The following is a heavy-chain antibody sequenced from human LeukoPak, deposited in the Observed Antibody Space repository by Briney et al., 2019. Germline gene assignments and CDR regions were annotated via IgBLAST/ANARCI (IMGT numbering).Heavy chain of an antibody. CDR1: GGSVSSGSYY. D-gene: IGHD4-17*01. CDR2: IYYSGST. CDR3: ARATVTTLHYYYGMDV. V-gene: IGHV4-61*01. Sequence: SETLSLTCTVSGGSVSSGSYYWSWIRQPPGKGLEWIGYIYYSGSTNYNPSLKSRVTISVDTTKNQFSLKLSSVTAADTAVYYCARATVTTLHYYYGMDVWGQGTTVTVSS. J-gene: IGHJ6*02.